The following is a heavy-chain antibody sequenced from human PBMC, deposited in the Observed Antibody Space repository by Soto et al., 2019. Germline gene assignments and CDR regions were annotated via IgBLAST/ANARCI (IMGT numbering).Heavy chain of an antibody. CDR2: LSYDGSKK. V-gene: IGHV3-30*18. Sequence: QVQLVESGGGAVQPGRSLRLSCAASGFTFSSYGMYWVRQAPGKGLEWVAVLSYDGSKKYYADSVKGRFAISRANSKNTLYLQMYSLRAEATAVYYCAKDRIYYYDSRELAYWGRGTLVTVSS. CDR1: GFTFSSYG. CDR3: AKDRIYYYDSRELAY. J-gene: IGHJ4*02. D-gene: IGHD3-22*01.